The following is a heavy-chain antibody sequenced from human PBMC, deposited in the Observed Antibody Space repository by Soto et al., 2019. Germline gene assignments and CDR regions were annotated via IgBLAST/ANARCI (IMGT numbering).Heavy chain of an antibody. Sequence: PSETLSLTCTVSGGSISSSSYYWGWIRQPPGKGLEWIGSIYYSGSTYYNPSLKSRVTISVDKSKNQFSLKLSSVAAADTAVYYCARFLLVGIVGAGNYYGMDVWGQGTTVTVSS. CDR3: ARFLLVGIVGAGNYYGMDV. V-gene: IGHV4-39*07. J-gene: IGHJ6*02. CDR2: IYYSGST. CDR1: GGSISSSSYY. D-gene: IGHD1-26*01.